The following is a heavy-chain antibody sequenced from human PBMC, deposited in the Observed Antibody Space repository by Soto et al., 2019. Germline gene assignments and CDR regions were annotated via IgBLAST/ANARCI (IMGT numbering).Heavy chain of an antibody. CDR3: FDLGSGGYINNMDV. CDR2: IKRNTDGGTT. J-gene: IGHJ6*02. CDR1: GFTFSSVW. V-gene: IGHV3-15*07. Sequence: EVQLVQSGGGLVKPGGSLRLSCVASGFTFSSVWRNWVRQAPGKGLEWVGRIKRNTDGGTTDYAAPVKGRFTISRDDSKNTLYLQMNSLETEDTAGYYCFDLGSGGYINNMDVWGQGTTVTVS. D-gene: IGHD2-15*01.